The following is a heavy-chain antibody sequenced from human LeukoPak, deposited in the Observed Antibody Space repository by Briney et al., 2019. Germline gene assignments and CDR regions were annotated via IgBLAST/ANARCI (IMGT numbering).Heavy chain of an antibody. J-gene: IGHJ4*02. CDR3: ARDDIVVVPAAMGFDY. D-gene: IGHD2-2*01. V-gene: IGHV1-18*04. CDR1: GYTFTSYG. Sequence: ASVKVSCKASGYTFTSYGISWVRQAPGQGLEWMGWISAYNGNTNYAQKLQGRVTMTTDTSTSTAYTELRSLRSDDTAVYYCARDDIVVVPAAMGFDYWGQGTLVTVSS. CDR2: ISAYNGNT.